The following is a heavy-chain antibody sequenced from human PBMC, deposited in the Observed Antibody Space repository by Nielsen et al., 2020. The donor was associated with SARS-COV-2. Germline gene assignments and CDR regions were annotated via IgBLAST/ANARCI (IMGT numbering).Heavy chain of an antibody. CDR1: GFTFSDYY. CDR2: ISSTSSII. CDR3: ARDLPAQTL. J-gene: IGHJ4*02. Sequence: GGSLRLSCAASGFTFSDYYMSWIRQAPGKGLEWVSYISSTSSIIYYADSVKGRFTISRDNAKNSLDLQMNSLRAEDTALYYCARDLPAQTLWGQGTLVTVSS. V-gene: IGHV3-11*04. D-gene: IGHD2-2*01.